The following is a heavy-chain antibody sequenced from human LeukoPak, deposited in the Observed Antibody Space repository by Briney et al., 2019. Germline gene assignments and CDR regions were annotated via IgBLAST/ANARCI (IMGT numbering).Heavy chain of an antibody. J-gene: IGHJ4*02. D-gene: IGHD3-22*01. Sequence: GGSLRLSCAASGFTFTTYAMSWVRQAPGRGLEWVSAISGSGGSTYYADSVKGRFTISRDNSKNTLYLQMNSLRAEDTAVYYCARRCYDSSGFDYWGQGTLVTVSS. CDR3: ARRCYDSSGFDY. CDR2: ISGSGGST. V-gene: IGHV3-23*01. CDR1: GFTFTTYA.